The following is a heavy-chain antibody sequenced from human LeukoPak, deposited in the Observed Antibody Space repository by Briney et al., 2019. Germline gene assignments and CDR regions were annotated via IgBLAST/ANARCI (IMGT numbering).Heavy chain of an antibody. CDR2: INHSGST. CDR3: ARATVGATPYFDY. V-gene: IGHV4-34*01. Sequence: SETLSLTCAVYGGSFSGYYWSWIRQPPGKGLEWIGEINHSGSTNYNPSLKSRVTISVDTSKNQFSLKLSSVTAADTAVYYCARATVGATPYFDYWGQGTLVTVSS. J-gene: IGHJ4*02. CDR1: GGSFSGYY. D-gene: IGHD1-26*01.